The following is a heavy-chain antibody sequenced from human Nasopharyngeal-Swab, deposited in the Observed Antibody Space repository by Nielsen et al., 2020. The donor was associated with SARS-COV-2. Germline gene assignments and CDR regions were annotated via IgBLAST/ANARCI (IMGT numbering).Heavy chain of an antibody. CDR1: GFTVSSNY. CDR3: ARATFADWYFDL. J-gene: IGHJ2*01. V-gene: IGHV3-66*01. CDR2: IYSGGNT. Sequence: GESLKISCAASGFTVSSNYMSWVRQAPGKGLEWVSVIYSGGNTYYADSVKGRFTISRDNSKNTLYLQMNSLRAEDTAVYYCARATFADWYFDLWGRGTLVTVSS. D-gene: IGHD2/OR15-2a*01.